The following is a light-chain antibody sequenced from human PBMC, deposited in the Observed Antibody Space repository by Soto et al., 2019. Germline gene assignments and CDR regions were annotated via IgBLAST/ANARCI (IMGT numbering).Light chain of an antibody. V-gene: IGKV3D-20*02. CDR1: QSVSSSY. Sequence: EIVLTQSPDTLSLSPGERATLSCRASQSVSSSYLAWYQQRPGQAPRLLIYGASTRATGIPARFSGSGSGTDFTLTISSLEPEDSAVYYCQQRHMWPITFGQGTRLEIK. CDR3: QQRHMWPIT. CDR2: GAS. J-gene: IGKJ5*01.